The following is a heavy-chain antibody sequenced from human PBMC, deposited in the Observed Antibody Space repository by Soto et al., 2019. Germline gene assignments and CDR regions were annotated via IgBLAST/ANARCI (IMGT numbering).Heavy chain of an antibody. D-gene: IGHD7-27*01. CDR2: IGGRGDDT. Sequence: GGSLRLSCAASGFTFSSYVMSWVRQAPGKGLAWVSAIGGRGDDTYYAFSVKGRFSISRDNSNNRVYMQMNRLRAEDSALYYCVKRGPNWGAFDVWGQGTLVTVSS. V-gene: IGHV3-23*01. CDR1: GFTFSSYV. J-gene: IGHJ3*01. CDR3: VKRGPNWGAFDV.